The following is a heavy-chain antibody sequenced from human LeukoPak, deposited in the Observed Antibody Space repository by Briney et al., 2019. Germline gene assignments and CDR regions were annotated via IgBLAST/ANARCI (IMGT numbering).Heavy chain of an antibody. CDR1: GVSMKNYY. CDR2: SHNNGES. J-gene: IGHJ3*02. CDR3: VRQPGSTAAFDT. Sequence: SDTLSLTCIVSGVSMKNYYWSWIRQTPGKGLEWIAYSHNNGESRYNPSLKSRITISVYTSKSEFTLKLSSLTAADTAIYYCVRQPGSTAAFDTWGQGTMVTVS. V-gene: IGHV4-59*08. D-gene: IGHD5-18*01.